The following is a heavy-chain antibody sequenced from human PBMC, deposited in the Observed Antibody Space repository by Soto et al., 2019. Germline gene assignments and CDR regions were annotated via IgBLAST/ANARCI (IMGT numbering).Heavy chain of an antibody. CDR3: AKLNYYDSSGYLDY. V-gene: IGHV3-23*01. D-gene: IGHD3-22*01. Sequence: GGTLRLSCAASGFTFSSYAMSWVRQAPGKGLEWVSAISGSGGSTYYADSVKGRFTISRDNSKNTLYLQMNSLRAEDTAVYYCAKLNYYDSSGYLDYWGQGTLVTVSS. J-gene: IGHJ4*02. CDR2: ISGSGGST. CDR1: GFTFSSYA.